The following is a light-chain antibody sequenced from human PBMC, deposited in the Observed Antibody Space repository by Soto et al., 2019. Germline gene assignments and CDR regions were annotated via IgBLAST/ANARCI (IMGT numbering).Light chain of an antibody. V-gene: IGLV1-40*01. Sequence: QAVLTQPPSVSAAPGQRVTISCTGSSSNIGAGYDVHWYQQLPGTAPKLLIYSDVHRPSGVPDRFSGSKSGTSASLAITGLQAEDEADYYCQSYDSSLSDVVFGGGTQLTVL. CDR3: QSYDSSLSDVV. CDR2: SDV. J-gene: IGLJ2*01. CDR1: SSNIGAGYD.